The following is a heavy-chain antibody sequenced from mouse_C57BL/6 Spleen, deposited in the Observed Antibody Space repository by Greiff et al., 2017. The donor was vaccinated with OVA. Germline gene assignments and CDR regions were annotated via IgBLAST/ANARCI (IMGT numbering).Heavy chain of an antibody. V-gene: IGHV1-42*01. CDR2: INPSTGGT. J-gene: IGHJ4*01. D-gene: IGHD2-4*01. CDR3: ARRGDDYPYAMDY. CDR1: GYSFTGYY. Sequence: VQLQQAGPELVKPGASAKISCKASGYSFTGYYMNWVKQSPEKSLEWIGEINPSTGGTTYNQKFKAKATLTVDKSSSTAYMQLKSLTSEDSAVYYCARRGDDYPYAMDYWGQGTSVTVSS.